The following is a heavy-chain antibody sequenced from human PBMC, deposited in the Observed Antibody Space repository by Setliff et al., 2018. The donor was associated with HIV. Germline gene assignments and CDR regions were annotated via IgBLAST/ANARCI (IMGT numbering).Heavy chain of an antibody. CDR3: AKGPEQVIRYYYYFMDV. D-gene: IGHD2-21*01. CDR1: GFSFSNYG. J-gene: IGHJ6*03. CDR2: MWRDDNNK. V-gene: IGHV3-30*02. Sequence: PGGSLRLSCAASGFSFSNYGMHWVRQAPGKGLEWVAFMWRDDNNKYYADSVKGRFTISRDNSKNILFLQMNSLRAEDTAVYYCAKGPEQVIRYYYYFMDVWGKGTAVTVSS.